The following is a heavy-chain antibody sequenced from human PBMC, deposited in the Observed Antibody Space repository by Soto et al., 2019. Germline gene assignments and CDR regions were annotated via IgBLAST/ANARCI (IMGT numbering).Heavy chain of an antibody. D-gene: IGHD1-26*01. CDR1: GGSFSGYY. V-gene: IGHV4-34*01. CDR2: INHSGST. J-gene: IGHJ4*02. Sequence: PSETLSLTCAVYGGSFSGYYWSWIRQPPGKGLEWIGEINHSGSTNYNPSLKSRVTISVDTSKNQFSLKLSSVTAADTAVYYCARGRGQSGYFDYWGQGTLVTVSS. CDR3: ARGRGQSGYFDY.